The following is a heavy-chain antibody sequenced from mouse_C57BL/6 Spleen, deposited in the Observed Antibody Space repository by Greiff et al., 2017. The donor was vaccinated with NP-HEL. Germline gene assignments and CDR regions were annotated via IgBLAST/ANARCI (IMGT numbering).Heavy chain of an antibody. D-gene: IGHD2-5*01. CDR3: ARSLYSNYNFDC. CDR2: IDPSDSYT. J-gene: IGHJ2*01. CDR1: GYTFTSYW. Sequence: QVQLQQPGAELVMPGASVKLSCKASGYTFTSYWMHWVKQRPGQGLEWIGEIDPSDSYTNYNQKFKGKSTLTVDKSSSTAYMQLSSLTSEDSAVYYCARSLYSNYNFDCWGQGTTLTVSS. V-gene: IGHV1-69*01.